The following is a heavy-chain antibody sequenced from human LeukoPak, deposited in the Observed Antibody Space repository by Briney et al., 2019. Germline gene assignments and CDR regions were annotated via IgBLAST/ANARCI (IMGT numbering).Heavy chain of an antibody. D-gene: IGHD6-19*01. CDR2: ISSSSTI. J-gene: IGHJ4*02. CDR1: GFTFSSYR. V-gene: IGHV3-48*02. CDR3: ARDRGGWYGARDY. Sequence: GGSLRLSCAASGFTFSSYRMTWVRQAPGKGLEWVSYISSSSTIYYADSVKGRFTISRDNAKNSLYLQMNSLRDEDTAVYYCARDRGGWYGARDYWGQGTLVTVSS.